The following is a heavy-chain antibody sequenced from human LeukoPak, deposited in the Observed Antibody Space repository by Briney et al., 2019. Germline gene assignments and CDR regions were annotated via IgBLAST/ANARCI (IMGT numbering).Heavy chain of an antibody. V-gene: IGHV3-23*01. CDR2: ISGSGGST. CDR3: AKDRDIVVVVAATPYDY. Sequence: PAGGSLKLSCAASGFTFSSYAMSWVRQAPGKGLEWVSAISGSGGSTYYADSVKGRFTISRDNSKNTLYLQMNSLRAEDTAVYYCAKDRDIVVVVAATPYDYWGQGTLVTVSS. D-gene: IGHD2-15*01. J-gene: IGHJ4*02. CDR1: GFTFSSYA.